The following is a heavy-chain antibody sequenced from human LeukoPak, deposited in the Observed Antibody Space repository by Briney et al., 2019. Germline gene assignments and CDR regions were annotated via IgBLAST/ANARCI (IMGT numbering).Heavy chain of an antibody. V-gene: IGHV1-69*05. J-gene: IGHJ3*02. CDR2: IIPIFGTA. CDR1: GGTFSSYA. CDR3: ARDALLAAAAPDAFDI. D-gene: IGHD6-13*01. Sequence: AASVKVSCKASGGTFSSYAISWVRQAPGQGLEWMGRIIPIFGTANYAQKFQSRVTITTDESTSTAYMELSRLRSDDTAVYYCARDALLAAAAPDAFDIWGQGTMVTVSS.